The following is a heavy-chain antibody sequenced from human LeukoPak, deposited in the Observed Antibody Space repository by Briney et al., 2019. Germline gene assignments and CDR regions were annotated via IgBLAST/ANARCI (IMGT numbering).Heavy chain of an antibody. CDR3: VRYSSSWYLDQNAFDI. CDR2: IYYSGST. CDR1: GGSISSYY. V-gene: IGHV4-59*05. Sequence: SETLSLTCTVSGGSISSYYWSWIRQPPGKGLEWIGSIYYSGSTYYNPSLKSRVTISVDTSKNQFSLKLSSVTAADTAVYYCVRYSSSWYLDQNAFDIWGQGTMVTVSS. J-gene: IGHJ3*02. D-gene: IGHD6-13*01.